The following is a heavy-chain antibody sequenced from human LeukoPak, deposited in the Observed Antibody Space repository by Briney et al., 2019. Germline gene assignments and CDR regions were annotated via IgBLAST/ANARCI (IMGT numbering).Heavy chain of an antibody. CDR1: GGSINNYY. D-gene: IGHD6-13*01. CDR3: ARGKWYSSSWRGMDV. Sequence: SETLSLTCTVSGGSINNYYWGWIRQPAGKGLEWIGRIYTSGSTKYNPSLKSRVTISVDTSKNQFSLKLSSVTAADTAVYYCARGKWYSSSWRGMDVWGQGTTVTVSS. V-gene: IGHV4-4*07. J-gene: IGHJ6*02. CDR2: IYTSGST.